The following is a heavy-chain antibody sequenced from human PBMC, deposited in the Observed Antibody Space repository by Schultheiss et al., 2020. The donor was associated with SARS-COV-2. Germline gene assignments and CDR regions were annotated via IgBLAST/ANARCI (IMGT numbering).Heavy chain of an antibody. V-gene: IGHV3-30*01. CDR1: GFTFSSYA. J-gene: IGHJ6*03. D-gene: IGHD6-13*01. CDR3: ARTAAGTGGYYYYMDV. CDR2: ISYDGGTK. Sequence: GGSLRLSCAASGFTFSSYAMHWVRQAPGKGLEWVAVISYDGGTKYYVDSVKGRFTISRENSKSTLYLQMNSLRAEDTAVYYCARTAAGTGGYYYYMDVWGKGTTVTVSS.